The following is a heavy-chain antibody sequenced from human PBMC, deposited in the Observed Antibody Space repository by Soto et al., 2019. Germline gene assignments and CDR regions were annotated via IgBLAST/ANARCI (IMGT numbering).Heavy chain of an antibody. Sequence: GASVKVSCKASGYTFTSYGLSWVRQAPGQRLEWMGWISAYNGNTNYAQKLQGRVTMTTDTSTSTAYMELRSLRSDDTAVYYCARRVVVPAASRGPYYYYYYYMDVWGKGTTVTVSS. D-gene: IGHD2-2*01. CDR1: GYTFTSYG. J-gene: IGHJ6*03. CDR3: ARRVVVPAASRGPYYYYYYYMDV. CDR2: ISAYNGNT. V-gene: IGHV1-18*01.